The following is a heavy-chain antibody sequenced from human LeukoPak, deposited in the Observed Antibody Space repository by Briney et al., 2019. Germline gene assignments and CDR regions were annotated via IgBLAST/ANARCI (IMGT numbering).Heavy chain of an antibody. CDR2: IYYNGST. CDR1: GRSISSYY. J-gene: IGHJ6*02. CDR3: ASGPSSSWTLYYYYYGMDV. V-gene: IGHV4-59*08. Sequence: SETLSLTCTVSGRSISSYYWNWIRQPPGKGLEWIGFIYYNGSTNYNPSLKSRVTISVDMSKNQFSLKLSSVTAADTAVYYCASGPSSSWTLYYYYYGMDVWGQGTTVTVSS. D-gene: IGHD6-13*01.